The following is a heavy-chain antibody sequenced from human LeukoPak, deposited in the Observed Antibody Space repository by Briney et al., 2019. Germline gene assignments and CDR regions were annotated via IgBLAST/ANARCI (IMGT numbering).Heavy chain of an antibody. J-gene: IGHJ4*02. Sequence: SETLSLTCTVSGGSISSGDYYWSWIRQPPGKGLEWIGYVHYSGSTYYNPSLKSRVTISLDTSKNQFSLKLSSVSAADTAVYYCARDVVRDYFDYWGQGALVTVSS. V-gene: IGHV4-30-4*01. D-gene: IGHD2-21*01. CDR2: VHYSGST. CDR1: GGSISSGDYY. CDR3: ARDVVRDYFDY.